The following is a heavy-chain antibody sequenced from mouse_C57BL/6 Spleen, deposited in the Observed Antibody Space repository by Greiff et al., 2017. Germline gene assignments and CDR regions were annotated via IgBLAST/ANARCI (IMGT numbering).Heavy chain of an antibody. V-gene: IGHV1-72*01. CDR1: GYTFTSYW. Sequence: QVQLQQPGAELVKPGASVKLSCKASGYTFTSYWMHWVKQRPGRGLEWIGRIDPNSGGTKYNEKFKSKATLTVDKPSSTAYMQLSSRTSEDSAVYSCARGPTVVAGAMDYWGQGTSVTVSS. CDR3: ARGPTVVAGAMDY. CDR2: IDPNSGGT. D-gene: IGHD1-1*01. J-gene: IGHJ4*01.